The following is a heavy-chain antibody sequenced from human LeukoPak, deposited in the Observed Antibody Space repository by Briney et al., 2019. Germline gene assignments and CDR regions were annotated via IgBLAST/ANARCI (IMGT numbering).Heavy chain of an antibody. CDR3: ARVTIFGVVIISFDY. Sequence: PSETLSLTCTVSGGSISSYYWSWIRQPPGKGLEWIRYIYYSGSTNYNPSLKSRVTISVDTSKNQFSLKLSSVTAADTAVYYCARVTIFGVVIISFDYWGQGTLVTVSS. J-gene: IGHJ4*02. CDR2: IYYSGST. V-gene: IGHV4-59*01. CDR1: GGSISSYY. D-gene: IGHD3-3*01.